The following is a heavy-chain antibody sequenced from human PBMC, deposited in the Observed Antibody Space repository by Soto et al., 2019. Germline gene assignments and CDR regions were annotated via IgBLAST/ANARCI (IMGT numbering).Heavy chain of an antibody. D-gene: IGHD3-3*01. J-gene: IGHJ6*03. Sequence: ASVKVSCKASGYTFTSYGISWVRQAPGQGLEWMGWISAYNGNTNYAQKLQGRVTMTTDTSTSTAYMELRSLRSDDTAVYYCARDGGLSYYDFWSGYYNYYYYMDVWGKGTTVTVSS. V-gene: IGHV1-18*01. CDR2: ISAYNGNT. CDR1: GYTFTSYG. CDR3: ARDGGLSYYDFWSGYYNYYYYMDV.